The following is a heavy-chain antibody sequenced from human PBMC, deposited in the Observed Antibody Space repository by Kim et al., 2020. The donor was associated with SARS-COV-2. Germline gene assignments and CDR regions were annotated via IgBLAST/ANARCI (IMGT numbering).Heavy chain of an antibody. Sequence: GGSLRLSCVASGFTFSSYWMHWVRQAPGKGLVWVSRINSDGSDTNHADSVQGGFTISRDNAKNTLYLQMDSLRAEDTALYYCARDRRLTAYSHGAFDVWGQGTMVTGSS. D-gene: IGHD3-9*01. CDR1: GFTFSSYW. V-gene: IGHV3-74*01. CDR2: INSDGSDT. J-gene: IGHJ3*01. CDR3: ARDRRLTAYSHGAFDV.